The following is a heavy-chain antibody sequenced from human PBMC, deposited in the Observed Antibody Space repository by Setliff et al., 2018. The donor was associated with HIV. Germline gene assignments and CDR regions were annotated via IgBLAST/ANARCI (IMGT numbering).Heavy chain of an antibody. CDR2: IYYIGNT. CDR3: ARLRDMEWELIGLDY. J-gene: IGHJ4*02. D-gene: IGHD1-26*01. V-gene: IGHV4-59*01. Sequence: SETLSLTCTVSGGSISSYYWSWIRQPPGKGLEWIGYIYYIGNTNYNPSLKGRVTLSVDTSKNQLSLKLSSVTAADTAVYYCARLRDMEWELIGLDYWGRGTLVTVSS. CDR1: GGSISSYY.